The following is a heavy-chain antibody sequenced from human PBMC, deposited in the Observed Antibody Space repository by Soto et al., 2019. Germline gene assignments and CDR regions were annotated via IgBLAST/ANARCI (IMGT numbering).Heavy chain of an antibody. V-gene: IGHV3-23*01. CDR2: FNGNGGGT. Sequence: GGSLRLSCATSGFSFSTYAMTWVRQAPGKGLEWVSTFNGNGGGTYYADSVKGRFTISRDNSKNTLYLQMDSLRAEDTATYYCAKDNSLHWFDPWGQGTLVTVSS. CDR1: GFSFSTYA. D-gene: IGHD2-15*01. J-gene: IGHJ5*02. CDR3: AKDNSLHWFDP.